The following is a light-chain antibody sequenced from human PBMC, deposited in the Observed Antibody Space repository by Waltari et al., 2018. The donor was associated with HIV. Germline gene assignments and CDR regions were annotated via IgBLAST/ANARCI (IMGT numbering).Light chain of an antibody. J-gene: IGLJ2*01. V-gene: IGLV2-8*01. CDR3: SSYANKNGFYVV. CDR2: EVT. CDR1: NSDIGGYNY. Sequence: SAYGSPGQSVTISCTGTNSDIGGYNYVSWYQQHPGKAPKLVVSEVTKRPSGVPGRFSGSHSGTTSSLTVSGLQAEDEADYYCSSYANKNGFYVVFGGGTRLTVL.